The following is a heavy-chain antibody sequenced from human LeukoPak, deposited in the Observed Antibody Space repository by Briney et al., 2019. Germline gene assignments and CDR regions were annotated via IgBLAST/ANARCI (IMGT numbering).Heavy chain of an antibody. CDR1: WDSVSSNSAA. CDR2: TYYRSRWYN. CDR3: AREGPDAFDI. J-gene: IGHJ3*02. V-gene: IGHV6-1*01. Sequence: SQTLSLTCALSWDSVSSNSAAWTWIRQSPSRGLEWLGRTYYRSRWYNDYAISVKSRITINPDTSKNQFSLQLNSVTPEDTAVYYCAREGPDAFDIWGQGTMVTVSS.